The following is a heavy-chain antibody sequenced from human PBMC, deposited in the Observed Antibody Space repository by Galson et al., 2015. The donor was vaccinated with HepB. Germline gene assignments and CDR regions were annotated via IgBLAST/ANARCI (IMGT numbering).Heavy chain of an antibody. J-gene: IGHJ4*02. Sequence: CKASGGTFSSYTISWVRQAPGQGLEWMGRIIPILGIANYAQKFQGRVTITADKSTSTAYMELSSLRSEDTAVYYCARSRGPSGDTPDWGQGTLVTVSS. V-gene: IGHV1-69*02. CDR3: ARSRGPSGDTPD. D-gene: IGHD5-18*01. CDR1: GGTFSSYT. CDR2: IIPILGIA.